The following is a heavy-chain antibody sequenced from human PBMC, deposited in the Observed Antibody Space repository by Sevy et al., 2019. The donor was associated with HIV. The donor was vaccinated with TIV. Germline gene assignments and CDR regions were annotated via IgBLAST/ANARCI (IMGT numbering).Heavy chain of an antibody. D-gene: IGHD3-22*01. CDR1: GYTFSNND. V-gene: IGHV1-8*01. CDR2: MNPNSGNT. CDR3: AGGLSFYYDKRSHWVNWYFDL. J-gene: IGHJ2*01. Sequence: ASVKVSCKASGYTFSNNDINWVRQAPGQGLEWMGWMNPNSGNTGYGQKFQGRVTMTRDTSINKAYMELSSLTSEDTAVYYCAGGLSFYYDKRSHWVNWYFDLWGRGTLVTVSS.